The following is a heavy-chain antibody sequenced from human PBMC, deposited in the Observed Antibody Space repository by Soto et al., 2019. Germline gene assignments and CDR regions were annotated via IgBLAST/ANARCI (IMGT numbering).Heavy chain of an antibody. V-gene: IGHV3-53*04. CDR2: IYSGGST. CDR3: ARERYCSGGSCYADAFYI. D-gene: IGHD2-15*01. CDR1: GFTVSSNY. Sequence: EVQLVESGGGLVQPGGSLRLSCAASGFTVSSNYMSWVRQAPGKGLGWVSVIYSGGSTYYADSVKGRFTISRHNSKNTLYLQMNSLRAEDTAVYYCARERYCSGGSCYADAFYIWGQGTMVTVSS. J-gene: IGHJ3*02.